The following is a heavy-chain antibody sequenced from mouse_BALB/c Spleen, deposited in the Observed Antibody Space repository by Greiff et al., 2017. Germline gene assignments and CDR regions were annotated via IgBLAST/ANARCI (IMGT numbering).Heavy chain of an antibody. D-gene: IGHD2-12*01. V-gene: IGHV5-6-4*01. Sequence: DVQLVESGGGLVKPGGSLKLSCAASGFTFSSYTMSWVRQTPEKRLEWVATISSGGSYTYYPDSVKGRFTISRDNAKNTLYLQMSSLKSEDTAMYYCTRDALRDYWGQGTTLTVSS. J-gene: IGHJ2*01. CDR1: GFTFSSYT. CDR3: TRDALRDY. CDR2: ISSGGSYT.